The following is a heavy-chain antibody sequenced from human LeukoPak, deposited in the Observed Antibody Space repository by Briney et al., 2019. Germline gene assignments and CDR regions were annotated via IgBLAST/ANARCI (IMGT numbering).Heavy chain of an antibody. D-gene: IGHD2-2*01. CDR2: INPNSGGT. J-gene: IGHJ5*02. V-gene: IGHV1-2*02. Sequence: GASVKVSCXASGYTFTGYYMHWVRQAPGQGLEWMGWINPNSGGTNYAQKFQGRVTMTRDTSISTAYMELSRLRSDDTAVYYCAREAPLGYCSSTSCYPVGWFDPWGQGTLVTVSS. CDR1: GYTFTGYY. CDR3: AREAPLGYCSSTSCYPVGWFDP.